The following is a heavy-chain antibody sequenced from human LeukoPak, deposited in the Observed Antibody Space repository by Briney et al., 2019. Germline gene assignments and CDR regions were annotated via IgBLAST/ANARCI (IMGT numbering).Heavy chain of an antibody. Sequence: GGSLRLSCVASQFTFNNFAMTWVRQAPGKGLEWIAALRGDGGATYHADSVRGRFTISRDNSKNTLYLQMDSLRVEYTAVYRWGKGLPAGGQIKVFDFGAQGKMAPV. CDR2: LRGDGGAT. V-gene: IGHV3-23*01. CDR3: GKGLPAGGQIKVFDF. J-gene: IGHJ3*01. CDR1: QFTFNNFA. D-gene: IGHD2-21*01.